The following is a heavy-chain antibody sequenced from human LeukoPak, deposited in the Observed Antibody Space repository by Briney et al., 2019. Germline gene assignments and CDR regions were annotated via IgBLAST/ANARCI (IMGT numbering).Heavy chain of an antibody. CDR1: GGSISSYY. V-gene: IGHV4-59*01. J-gene: IGHJ5*02. CDR2: IYYSGST. D-gene: IGHD1-26*01. Sequence: SETLSLTCTVSGGSISSYYWSWIRQPPGKGLEWIGYIYYSGSTNYNPSLKSRVTISVDTSKNQFSLKLSSVTAADTAVYYCAREKSGSYSVNWFDPWGQGTLVTVSP. CDR3: AREKSGSYSVNWFDP.